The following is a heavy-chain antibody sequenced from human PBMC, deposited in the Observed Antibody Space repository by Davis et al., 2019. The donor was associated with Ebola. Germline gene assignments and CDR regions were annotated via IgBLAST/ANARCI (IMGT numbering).Heavy chain of an antibody. CDR2: IYYSGST. Sequence: GSLRLSCTVSGGSISSYYWSWIRQPPGKGLEWIGYIYYSGSTNYNPSLKSRVTISVDTSKNQFSLKLSSVTAADTAVYYCARDLVYYDSSGYYRSRDAFDIWGQGTMVTVSS. V-gene: IGHV4-59*01. CDR3: ARDLVYYDSSGYYRSRDAFDI. J-gene: IGHJ3*02. CDR1: GGSISSYY. D-gene: IGHD3-22*01.